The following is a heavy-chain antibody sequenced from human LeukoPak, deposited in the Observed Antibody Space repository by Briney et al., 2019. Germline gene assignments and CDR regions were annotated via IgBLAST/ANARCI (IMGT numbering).Heavy chain of an antibody. CDR1: GGSISSSNW. D-gene: IGHD3-10*01. V-gene: IGHV4-4*02. CDR3: ARGNDHGSGSYQYYFDY. Sequence: SGTLSLTCAVSGGSISSSNWWSWVRQPPGKGLEWIGEIYHSGSTNYNPSLKSRVTISVDKSKNQFSLKLSSVTAADTAVYYCARGNDHGSGSYQYYFDYWGQGTLVTVSS. CDR2: IYHSGST. J-gene: IGHJ4*02.